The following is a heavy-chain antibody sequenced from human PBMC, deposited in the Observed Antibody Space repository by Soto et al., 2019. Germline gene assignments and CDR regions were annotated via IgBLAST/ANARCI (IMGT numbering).Heavy chain of an antibody. CDR3: ARTVVPAAGESLDYYMDV. CDR2: IYYSGST. Sequence: SETLSLTCTVSGGSISSGGYYWSWIRQHPGKGLEWIGYIYYSGSTYYNPSLKSRVTISVDTSKNQFSLKLSSVTAADTAVYYCARTVVPAAGESLDYYMDVWGKGTTVTVSS. CDR1: GGSISSGGYY. J-gene: IGHJ6*03. D-gene: IGHD2-2*01. V-gene: IGHV4-31*03.